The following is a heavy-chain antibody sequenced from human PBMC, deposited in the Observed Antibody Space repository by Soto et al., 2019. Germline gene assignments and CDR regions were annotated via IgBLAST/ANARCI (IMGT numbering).Heavy chain of an antibody. J-gene: IGHJ4*02. V-gene: IGHV4-34*01. D-gene: IGHD2-21*02. CDR2: INHSGST. CDR3: AREYGGNSGTFDY. Sequence: QVQLQQWGAGLLKPSETLSLTCAVYGGSFSCYYWSWIRQPPGKGLEWIGEINHSGSTNYNPSLKSRVTISVDTSKNQFSLKLSSVTAADTAVYYCAREYGGNSGTFDYWGQGTLVTVSS. CDR1: GGSFSCYY.